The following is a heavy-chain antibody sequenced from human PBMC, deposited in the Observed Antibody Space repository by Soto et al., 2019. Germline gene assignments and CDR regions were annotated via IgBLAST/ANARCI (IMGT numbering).Heavy chain of an antibody. D-gene: IGHD2-21*02. CDR3: ARDSTYCGDDCYTGWAFDY. J-gene: IGHJ4*02. Sequence: EVQLVESGGGLVQPGGSLRLSCAASGFILTSYWTTWVRQAPGKGLEWVAIIKQDGSEKYYADSVKGRSSISRDSAKNSLNLQMNSLRAEDTAVYYCARDSTYCGDDCYTGWAFDYWGQGILVTVSS. CDR1: GFILTSYW. CDR2: IKQDGSEK. V-gene: IGHV3-7*03.